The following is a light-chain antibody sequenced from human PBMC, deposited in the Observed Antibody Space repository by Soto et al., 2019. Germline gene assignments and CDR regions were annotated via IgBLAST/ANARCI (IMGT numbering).Light chain of an antibody. CDR1: SSDIGSYNH. CDR2: AAS. J-gene: IGLJ1*01. CDR3: ISYTDRQSYL. Sequence: QSVLTQPASVSGSPGQSITISCSGTSSDIGSYNHGAWYQQFPGKSPKLMIYAASDRPPGVSDRFSGSKSGITASLTISGLQTEDEADYYCISYTDRQSYLFGTGTKVTVL. V-gene: IGLV2-14*03.